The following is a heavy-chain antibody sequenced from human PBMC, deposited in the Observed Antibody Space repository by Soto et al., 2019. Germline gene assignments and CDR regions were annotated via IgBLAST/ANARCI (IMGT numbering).Heavy chain of an antibody. Sequence: QVHLVQTGAEVKKPGSSVKVSCKASGGTFSSYAISWVRQAPGQGLEWMGGIIPIFGTANYAQKFQGRVTITEEESTSTGYVELSRLRSEDTALYYCETGTTDIVVVHAANEGYYYYGMDVWGQGTTVNVSS. CDR1: GGTFSSYA. CDR3: ETGTTDIVVVHAANEGYYYYGMDV. CDR2: IIPIFGTA. V-gene: IGHV1-69*01. J-gene: IGHJ6*02. D-gene: IGHD2-2*01.